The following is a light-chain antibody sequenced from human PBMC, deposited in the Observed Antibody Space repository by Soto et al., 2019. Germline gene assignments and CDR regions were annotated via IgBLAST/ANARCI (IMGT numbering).Light chain of an antibody. V-gene: IGKV1-33*01. J-gene: IGKJ5*01. Sequence: DIPMTQSPSSLSASVGDRVTITCQASQDISNYLNWYQQKPGKAPKLLIYDASNLETGVPSRFSGSGSRTDFTFTISSLQPEDIATYYCQQYDNLPTFGQGTRLEIK. CDR1: QDISNY. CDR3: QQYDNLPT. CDR2: DAS.